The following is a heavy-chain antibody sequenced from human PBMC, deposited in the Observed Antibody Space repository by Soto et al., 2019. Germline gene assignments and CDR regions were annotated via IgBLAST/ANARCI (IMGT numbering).Heavy chain of an antibody. D-gene: IGHD6-13*01. CDR2: IYSGGST. J-gene: IGHJ3*02. V-gene: IGHV3-66*01. CDR1: GFTVSSNY. Sequence: GGSLRLSCAASGFTVSSNYMTWVRQAPGKGLEWVSVIYSGGSTYYADSVKGRFTISRDNSKNTLYLQMNSLRAEDTAVYYCARVDSSNWVVVAFDIWGQGTMVTVSS. CDR3: ARVDSSNWVVVAFDI.